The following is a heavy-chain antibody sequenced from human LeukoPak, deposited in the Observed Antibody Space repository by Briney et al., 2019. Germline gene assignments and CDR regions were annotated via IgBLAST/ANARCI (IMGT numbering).Heavy chain of an antibody. CDR2: ISFDGSTN. CDR1: GFTFSTYS. CDR3: ARGNYYGMDV. J-gene: IGHJ6*02. Sequence: GGSLRLSCADSGFTFSTYSMHWVRQAPGKGLEWVAIISFDGSTNYYADSVKGRFIIYRDNSKNTLYLQMNSLRAEDTAVYYCARGNYYGMDVWGQGTTVTVSS. V-gene: IGHV3-30-3*01.